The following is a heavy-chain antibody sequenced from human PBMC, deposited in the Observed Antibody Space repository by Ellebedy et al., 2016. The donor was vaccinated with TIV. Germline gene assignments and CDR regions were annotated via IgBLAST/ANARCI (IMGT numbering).Heavy chain of an antibody. D-gene: IGHD6-6*01. V-gene: IGHV4-38-2*02. CDR3: ARDKSSSSFAY. Sequence: MPSETLSLTCSVSGSSISSGYYWGWIRQPPGRGLEWIGSMFHSGSTYYSPSLKSRVTISVDTSRNQFSLNLRSVTAADTAVYYCARDKSSSSFAYWGQGTLVTVSS. CDR2: MFHSGST. CDR1: GSSISSGYY. J-gene: IGHJ4*02.